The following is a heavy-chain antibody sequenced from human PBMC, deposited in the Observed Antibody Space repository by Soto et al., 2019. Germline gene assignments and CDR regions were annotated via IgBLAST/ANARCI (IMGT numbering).Heavy chain of an antibody. D-gene: IGHD2-2*01. CDR2: IIPIFGTA. CDR1: GGTFSSYA. CDR3: ARGGVVLVPAAMPPFWFDT. J-gene: IGHJ5*02. V-gene: IGHV1-69*12. Sequence: QVQLVQSGAEVKKPGSSVKVSCKASGGTFSSYAISWVRQAPGQGLEWMGGIIPIFGTANYAQKFQGRVTITADDSTSTAYMELSSLRSEDTAVYYCARGGVVLVPAAMPPFWFDTWGQGTLVTVSS.